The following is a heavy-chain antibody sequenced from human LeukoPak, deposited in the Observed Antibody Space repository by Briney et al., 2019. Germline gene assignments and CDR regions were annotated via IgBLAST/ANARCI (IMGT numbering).Heavy chain of an antibody. CDR2: INPNSGGT. V-gene: IGHV1-2*02. CDR1: GYTFTSYG. CDR3: ARGVDTASFIFDY. Sequence: GASVKVSCKASGYTFTSYGISWVRQAPGQGLEWMGWINPNSGGTNYAQKFQGRVTMTRDTSISTAYMELSRLRSDDTAVYYCARGVDTASFIFDYWGQGTLVTVSS. D-gene: IGHD5-18*01. J-gene: IGHJ4*02.